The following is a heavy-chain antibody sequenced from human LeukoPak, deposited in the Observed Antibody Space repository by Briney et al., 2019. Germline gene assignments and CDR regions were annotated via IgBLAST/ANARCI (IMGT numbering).Heavy chain of an antibody. J-gene: IGHJ4*02. D-gene: IGHD3-9*01. CDR1: GFTFSSYS. Sequence: GGSLRLSCAASGFTFSSYSMNWVRQAPGKGLEWVSSISSSRSYIYYADSVKGRFTISRDNAKNSLYLQMNSLRAEDTAVYYCASWDILTGPFDYWGQGTLVTVSS. CDR2: ISSSRSYI. V-gene: IGHV3-21*01. CDR3: ASWDILTGPFDY.